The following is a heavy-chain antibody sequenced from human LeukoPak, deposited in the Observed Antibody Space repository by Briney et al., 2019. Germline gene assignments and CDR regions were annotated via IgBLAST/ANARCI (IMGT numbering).Heavy chain of an antibody. CDR1: GFTFSSYL. Sequence: PGGSLRLSCAASGFTFSSYLMSWVRQAPGKGLEWVANIKQDGSEKYYVDSVKGRFTISRDNAKNSLYLQMNSLRAEDTAVYYCARDTDYGGNSGFDYWGQGTLVTVSS. CDR3: ARDTDYGGNSGFDY. V-gene: IGHV3-7*01. D-gene: IGHD4-23*01. CDR2: IKQDGSEK. J-gene: IGHJ4*02.